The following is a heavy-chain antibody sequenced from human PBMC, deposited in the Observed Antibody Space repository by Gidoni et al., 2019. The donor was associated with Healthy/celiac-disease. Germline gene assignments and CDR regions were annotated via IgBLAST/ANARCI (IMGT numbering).Heavy chain of an antibody. CDR2: IYHSGST. CDR1: GYSISSGYY. V-gene: IGHV4-38-2*02. D-gene: IGHD1-26*01. Sequence: QVQLQESGPGLVKPSETLSLTCTVSGYSISSGYYWGWIRQPPGKGLEWIGSIYHSGSTYYNPSLKSRVTISVDTSKNQFSLKLSSVTAADTAVYYCARDTVVGATSNYFDYWGQGTLVTVSS. J-gene: IGHJ4*02. CDR3: ARDTVVGATSNYFDY.